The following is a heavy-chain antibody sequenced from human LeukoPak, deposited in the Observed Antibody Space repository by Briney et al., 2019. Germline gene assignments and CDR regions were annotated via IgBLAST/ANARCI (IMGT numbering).Heavy chain of an antibody. CDR2: ISGSGGST. CDR1: GFTFSSYA. D-gene: IGHD2-21*02. Sequence: PGGSLRLSCAASGFTFSSYAMSWVRQAPGKGREWVSAISGSGGSTYYADSVKGRFTISRDNSKNTLYLQMNSLRAEDTAVYYCAKWVLNPGVVVTASDAFDIWGQGTMVTVSS. J-gene: IGHJ3*02. CDR3: AKWVLNPGVVVTASDAFDI. V-gene: IGHV3-23*01.